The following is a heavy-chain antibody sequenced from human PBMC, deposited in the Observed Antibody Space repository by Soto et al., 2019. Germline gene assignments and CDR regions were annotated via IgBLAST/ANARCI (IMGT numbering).Heavy chain of an antibody. J-gene: IGHJ5*02. CDR3: ARDGGYCSDNSCYRFDP. CDR1: SGSIGSGGYY. Sequence: QVQLQESGPGLVKPSQTLSLTCTVSSGSIGSGGYYWSWIRQPPGKGLEWIGYIYYTGSTYYNPSLKSRLTISLDMSKNEFYLNLNSVTAADTAVYYCARDGGYCSDNSCYRFDPWGQGILVTVSS. CDR2: IYYTGST. D-gene: IGHD2-15*01. V-gene: IGHV4-31*03.